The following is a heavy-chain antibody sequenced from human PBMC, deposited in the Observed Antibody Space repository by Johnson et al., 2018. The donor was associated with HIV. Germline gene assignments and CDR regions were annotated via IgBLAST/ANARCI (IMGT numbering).Heavy chain of an antibody. J-gene: IGHJ3*02. Sequence: QMLLVESGGGVVQPGRSLRLSCATSGFTFSSYWMSWVRQAPGKGLEWVAFIRHDGSNEYYADSVKGRFTISRDNFKNTLFLQMNSLRAEDTAVYYCAKGLHIVVEGDAFDIWGQGTMVTVSS. CDR2: IRHDGSNE. V-gene: IGHV3-30*02. D-gene: IGHD2-21*01. CDR1: GFTFSSYW. CDR3: AKGLHIVVEGDAFDI.